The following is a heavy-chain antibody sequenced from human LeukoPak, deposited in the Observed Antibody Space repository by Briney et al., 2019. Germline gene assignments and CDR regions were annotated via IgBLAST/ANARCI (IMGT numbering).Heavy chain of an antibody. J-gene: IGHJ3*01. CDR3: ARDDYRVCESFDV. Sequence: SETLPHTCTVSGGSISRHYWSCIRQPPGKGLEWIGYIYHSGNTNYNPSLKSRVTISLDTSKNQFSLHLTSVTAADTAVYFCARDDYRVCESFDVWGQGTVVTVSS. CDR1: GGSISRHY. CDR2: IYHSGNT. D-gene: IGHD3-16*01. V-gene: IGHV4-59*08.